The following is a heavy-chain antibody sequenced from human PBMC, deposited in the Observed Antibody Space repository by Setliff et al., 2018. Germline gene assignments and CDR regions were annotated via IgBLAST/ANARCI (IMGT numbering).Heavy chain of an antibody. CDR3: ARDPGNGHYMDV. Sequence: SETLSLTCAVYGESFSGYFWSWIRQTPEKGLEWIGEISHSGNTNYNPSFKSRVTISIDTSKNQFSLNLNSVTAADTAVYYCARDPGNGHYMDVWGKGATVTVSS. J-gene: IGHJ6*03. CDR2: ISHSGNT. CDR1: GESFSGYF. V-gene: IGHV4-34*01.